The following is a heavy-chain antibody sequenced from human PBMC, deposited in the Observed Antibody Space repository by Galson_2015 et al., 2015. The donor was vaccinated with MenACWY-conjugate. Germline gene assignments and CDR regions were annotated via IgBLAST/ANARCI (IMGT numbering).Heavy chain of an antibody. CDR2: INPYGGST. D-gene: IGHD1-26*01. J-gene: IGHJ6*02. Sequence: VSCKASGYTFTNYAINWVRQAPGQGLEWVGIINPYGGSTTYAQKFQGRVTMTRDTSTSTVYMELSSLRSEDTAVYYCARGRGSYYYGMDVWGQGTTVTVSS. V-gene: IGHV1-46*01. CDR1: GYTFTNYA. CDR3: ARGRGSYYYGMDV.